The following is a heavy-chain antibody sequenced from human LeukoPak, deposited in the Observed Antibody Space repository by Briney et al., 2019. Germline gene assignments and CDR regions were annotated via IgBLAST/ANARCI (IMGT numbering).Heavy chain of an antibody. V-gene: IGHV3-7*04. J-gene: IGHJ4*02. Sequence: GGSLRLSCAASGFTFSTYWMSWVRQTPGEGLEWLANIKPDGSDQYYVDSVRGRITISRDNAENSLYLQMNSLRAEDTAVYYCARALYTSGWYPDYFDFWGQGTLVTVSS. D-gene: IGHD6-19*01. CDR1: GFTFSTYW. CDR2: IKPDGSDQ. CDR3: ARALYTSGWYPDYFDF.